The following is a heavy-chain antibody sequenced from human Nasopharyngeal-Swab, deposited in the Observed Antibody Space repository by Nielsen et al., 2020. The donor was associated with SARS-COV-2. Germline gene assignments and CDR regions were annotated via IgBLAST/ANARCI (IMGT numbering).Heavy chain of an antibody. J-gene: IGHJ3*02. V-gene: IGHV3-30*04. Sequence: GESLKISCAASGFTFSSYAMHWVRQAPGKGLEWVAVISYDGSNKYYADSVKGRFTISRDNSKNTLYLQMNSLRAEDTAVYYCARTLGSDDAFDICCQGTMVTVSS. CDR2: ISYDGSNK. CDR1: GFTFSSYA. CDR3: ARTLGSDDAFDI. D-gene: IGHD7-27*01.